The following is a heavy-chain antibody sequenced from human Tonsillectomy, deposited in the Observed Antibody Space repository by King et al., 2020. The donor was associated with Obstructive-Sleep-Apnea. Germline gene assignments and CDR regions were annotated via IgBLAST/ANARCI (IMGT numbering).Heavy chain of an antibody. CDR1: GYTFRNYA. D-gene: IGHD1-1*01. Sequence: QLVQSGSELKKPGASVKVSCKASGYTFRNYAMNWVRQSPGQGLEWMGWINTITGNPTYAQGFTVRFVFLLDTSVSTTYLQISSLKAEDTAVYYCARDNWNDEGGLGYWGQGTPVTVSS. CDR2: INTITGNP. J-gene: IGHJ4*02. V-gene: IGHV7-4-1*02. CDR3: ARDNWNDEGGLGY.